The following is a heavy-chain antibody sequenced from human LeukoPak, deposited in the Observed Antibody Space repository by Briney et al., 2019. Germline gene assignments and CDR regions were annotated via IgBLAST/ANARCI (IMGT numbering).Heavy chain of an antibody. Sequence: PGGSLRLSCAASGFTFSSYAMHWVRQAPGKGLEWVAVISYDGSNKYYADSVKGRFTISRDNSKNTLYLQMNSLRAEDTAVYYCARGSVVVVAAQYFDYWGQGTLVTVSS. J-gene: IGHJ4*02. CDR3: ARGSVVVVAAQYFDY. CDR1: GFTFSSYA. D-gene: IGHD2-15*01. V-gene: IGHV3-30-3*01. CDR2: ISYDGSNK.